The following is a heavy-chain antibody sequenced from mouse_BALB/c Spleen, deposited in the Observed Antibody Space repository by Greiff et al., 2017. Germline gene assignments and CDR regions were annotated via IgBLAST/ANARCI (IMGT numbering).Heavy chain of an antibody. CDR3: ARGIYYGYDVYFDV. CDR2: ISSGGST. CDR1: GFTFSSYA. J-gene: IGHJ1*01. D-gene: IGHD2-2*01. Sequence: EVQVVESGGGLVKPGGSLKLSCAASGFTFSSYAMSWVRQTPEKRLEWVASISSGGSTYYPDSVKGRFTISRDNARNILYLQMSSLRSEDTAMYYCARGIYYGYDVYFDVWGAGTTVTVSS. V-gene: IGHV5-6-5*01.